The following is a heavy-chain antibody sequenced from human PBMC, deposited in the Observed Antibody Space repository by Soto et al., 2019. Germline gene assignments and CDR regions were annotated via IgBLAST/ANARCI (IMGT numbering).Heavy chain of an antibody. J-gene: IGHJ5*02. CDR2: IKQDGSEK. CDR1: VFTFIIYR. D-gene: IGHD6-19*01. CDR3: ERDRSGWKENWFEP. V-gene: IGHV3-7*01. Sequence: WGALLRSWAASVFTFIIYRMIWVRQAPWRGLEWVDNIKQDGSEKYYVDYVKGRFTISRDNAKNSMYLQMNSMRAEDTAVYYCERDRSGWKENWFEPWGQGTMVIVSS.